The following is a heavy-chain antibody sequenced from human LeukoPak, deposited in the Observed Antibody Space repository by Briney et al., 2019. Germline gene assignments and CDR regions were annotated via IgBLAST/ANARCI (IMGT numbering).Heavy chain of an antibody. CDR1: GFTFSSYG. V-gene: IGHV3-30*02. J-gene: IGHJ4*02. CDR3: AKDRPDPTDADYGDYFDY. D-gene: IGHD4-17*01. Sequence: GGSLRLSCAASGFTFSSYGMHWVRQAPGKGLEWVAFIRYDGSNKYYADSVKGRFTISRDNSKNTLYLQMNSLRAEDTAVYYCAKDRPDPTDADYGDYFDYWGQGTLVTVSS. CDR2: IRYDGSNK.